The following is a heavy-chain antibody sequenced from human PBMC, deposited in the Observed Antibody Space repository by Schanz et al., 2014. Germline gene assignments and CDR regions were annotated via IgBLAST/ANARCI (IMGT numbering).Heavy chain of an antibody. CDR3: AREQIMAAAGLVDY. J-gene: IGHJ4*01. D-gene: IGHD6-13*01. V-gene: IGHV3-21*05. Sequence: EVQLVESGGGLVKPGGSLRLSCEASEFTFSSYKMNWVRQAPGKGLEWVSYISGTTTYTNYADSVKGRFTISRDNAKNSLYLQMNSLRAEDTAVYYCAREQIMAAAGLVDYWGHGTLXTVSS. CDR1: EFTFSSYK. CDR2: ISGTTTYT.